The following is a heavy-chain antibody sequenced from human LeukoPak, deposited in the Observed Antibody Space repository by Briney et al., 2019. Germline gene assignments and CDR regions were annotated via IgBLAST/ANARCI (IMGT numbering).Heavy chain of an antibody. Sequence: PSQTLSLTCTVSGGSISSGDYYWSWIRQPPGKGLEWIGEINHSGSTNYNPSLKSRVTISVDTSKNQFSLKLSSVTAADTAVYYCARTSTYYDFWSGYYTPQYYFDYWGQGTLVTVSS. D-gene: IGHD3-3*01. CDR3: ARTSTYYDFWSGYYTPQYYFDY. CDR1: GGSISSGDYY. J-gene: IGHJ4*02. CDR2: INHSGST. V-gene: IGHV4-30-4*08.